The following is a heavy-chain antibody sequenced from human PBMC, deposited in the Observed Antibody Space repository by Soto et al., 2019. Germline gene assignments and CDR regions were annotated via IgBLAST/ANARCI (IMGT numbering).Heavy chain of an antibody. J-gene: IGHJ4*02. V-gene: IGHV3-30*18. CDR2: ISYDGSNK. Sequence: LRHSCAASGFTFRSYAMHWVRQAPGKGLEWVAVISYDGSNKYYADSVKGRFTISRDNSKNTLYLQRNSLRAEDTAVYYCAKAPSIVLRGPHDYWGQGTLVTVSS. CDR3: AKAPSIVLRGPHDY. CDR1: GFTFRSYA. D-gene: IGHD3-22*01.